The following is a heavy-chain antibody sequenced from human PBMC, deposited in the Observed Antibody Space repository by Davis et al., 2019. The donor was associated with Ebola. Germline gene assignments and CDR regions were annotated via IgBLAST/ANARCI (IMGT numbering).Heavy chain of an antibody. CDR2: INHSGST. J-gene: IGHJ2*01. V-gene: IGHV4-34*01. D-gene: IGHD3-10*01. Sequence: MPGGSLRLSCDVSGGSLTGHYWSWIRQAPGKGLEWIGEINHSGSTNYNPSLKSRVTISVDKSKNHFALRLTSVTAADTAVYYCARLSTHSYGSGGIYKSQRDWFFDLWGRGTLVTVSS. CDR1: GGSLTGHY. CDR3: ARLSTHSYGSGGIYKSQRDWFFDL.